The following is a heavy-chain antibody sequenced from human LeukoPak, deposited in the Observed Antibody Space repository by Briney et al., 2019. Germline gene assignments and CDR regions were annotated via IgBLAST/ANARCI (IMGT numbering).Heavy chain of an antibody. CDR3: ARGGSGPGYSYGYGLDY. D-gene: IGHD5-18*01. V-gene: IGHV3-53*01. Sequence: GGSLRLSCAASGFTVSSNYMSWVRQAPGKGLEWVSVIYSGGSTYYADSVKGRFTISRDNSKNTLYLQMNSLRAEDTAVYYCARGGSGPGYSYGYGLDYWGQGTLVTVSS. CDR1: GFTVSSNY. J-gene: IGHJ4*02. CDR2: IYSGGST.